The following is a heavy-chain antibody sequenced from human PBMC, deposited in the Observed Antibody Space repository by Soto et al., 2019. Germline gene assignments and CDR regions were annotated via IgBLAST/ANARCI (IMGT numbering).Heavy chain of an antibody. J-gene: IGHJ6*02. Sequence: PWWSLRLSCAASGFTFSNYGMHWFRQTPGKGLEWVALILYDGSNKYYGDSVKGRFTISRDNSKNTLYLQVSSLRAEDTAVYYCAKSRDAYNFYFYYGMDVWGQGTTVTVSS. CDR1: GFTFSNYG. D-gene: IGHD2-2*01. CDR2: ILYDGSNK. V-gene: IGHV3-30*18. CDR3: AKSRDAYNFYFYYGMDV.